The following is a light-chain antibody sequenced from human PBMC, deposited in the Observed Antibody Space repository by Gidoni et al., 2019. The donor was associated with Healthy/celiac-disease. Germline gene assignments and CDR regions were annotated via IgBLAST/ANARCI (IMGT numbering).Light chain of an antibody. CDR1: HGISNS. J-gene: IGKJ3*01. CDR2: AAS. V-gene: IGKV1-NL1*01. Sequence: EIQMTPSPSSMSASIGDRVSITGRSSHGISNSLAWYQQKPGKAPKFLLYAASRLQSGVPSRFSVSGSGTHYTLTITSLQPEYLATYYWQQYYNAPFTFGPGTKVEIK. CDR3: QQYYNAPFT.